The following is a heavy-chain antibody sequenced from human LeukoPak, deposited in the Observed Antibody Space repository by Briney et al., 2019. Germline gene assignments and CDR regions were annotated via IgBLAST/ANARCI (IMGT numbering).Heavy chain of an antibody. CDR2: ILHSGST. CDR1: GGSISNYY. J-gene: IGHJ4*02. V-gene: IGHV4-59*12. D-gene: IGHD4-17*01. Sequence: SETLSLTCTVSGGSISNYYWSWIRQHPGKGLEWIGYILHSGSTYYNPSLKSRITISVDTSKNQFSLNLTSVTAADTAVYYCARGSTYADYVFDYWGQGTLVTVSS. CDR3: ARGSTYADYVFDY.